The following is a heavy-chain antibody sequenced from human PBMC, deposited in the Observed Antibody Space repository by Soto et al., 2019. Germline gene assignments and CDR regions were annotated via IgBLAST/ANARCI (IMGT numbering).Heavy chain of an antibody. V-gene: IGHV4-34*01. D-gene: IGHD6-13*01. CDR2: ITHSGNT. J-gene: IGHJ1*01. Sequence: QVHLQQCGAGLLKPSETLSLTCAVYGGSFSGYYWSWIRQPPGKGLDWIGEITHSGNTNYNPSLKSRVTISVDTSKNQLFLNLSSVTAADTAMYYCARHHVRGRTIAGAAEFWGQGTLVTVSS. CDR1: GGSFSGYY. CDR3: ARHHVRGRTIAGAAEF.